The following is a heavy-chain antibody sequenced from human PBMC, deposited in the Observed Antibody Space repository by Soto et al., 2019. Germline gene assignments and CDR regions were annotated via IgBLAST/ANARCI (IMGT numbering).Heavy chain of an antibody. CDR1: GYTFTGYY. V-gene: IGHV1-2*04. CDR2: INPNSGGT. J-gene: IGHJ4*02. CDR3: ARDSSGWDYYFDY. Sequence: GASVKVSCKASGYTFTGYYMHWVRQAPGQGLEWMGWINPNSGGTNYAQKFQGWVTMTRDTSISTAYMELSRLRSDDTAVYYCARDSSGWDYYFDYWGQGTLVTVPS. D-gene: IGHD6-19*01.